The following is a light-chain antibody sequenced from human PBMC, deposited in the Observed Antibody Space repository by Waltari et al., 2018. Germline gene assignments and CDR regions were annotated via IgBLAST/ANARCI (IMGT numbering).Light chain of an antibody. Sequence: QAVVTQEPSLTVSPGGTVTLTCASSTGAVTSGHYPHWFQQKPGQAPTRLIYDSSNNPSGPPARFSASLAGGKAALTLSGAQPEDEAEYYCWLYYSGAWVFGGGTRLTVL. CDR3: WLYYSGAWV. V-gene: IGLV7-46*01. CDR1: TGAVTSGHY. CDR2: DSS. J-gene: IGLJ2*01.